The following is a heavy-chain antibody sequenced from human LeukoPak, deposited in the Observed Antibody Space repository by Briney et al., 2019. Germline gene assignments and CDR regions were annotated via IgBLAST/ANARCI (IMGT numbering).Heavy chain of an antibody. D-gene: IGHD6-19*01. CDR3: ARDSSSGCDY. Sequence: GGSLRLSCVASGFTFSSHKMNWVRQAPGKGLEWVSSISTGSSYLFYAKSVRGRFTISRDNSKNTLYLQMNSLRAEDTAVYYCARDSSSGCDYWGQGTLVTVSS. V-gene: IGHV3-21*01. CDR1: GFTFSSHK. J-gene: IGHJ4*02. CDR2: ISTGSSYL.